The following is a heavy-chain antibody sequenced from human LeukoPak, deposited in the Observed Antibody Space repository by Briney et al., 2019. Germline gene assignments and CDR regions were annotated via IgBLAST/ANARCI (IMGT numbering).Heavy chain of an antibody. Sequence: ASVKVSCKASGYTFTGYYMHWVRQAPGQGLEWMGWINPNSGGTNYAQKFQGRVTMTRDTSISTAYIELSRLRSDDTAVYYCARERGAGIAVAGIGNYWGQGTLVTVSS. V-gene: IGHV1-2*02. J-gene: IGHJ4*02. CDR3: ARERGAGIAVAGIGNY. CDR1: GYTFTGYY. D-gene: IGHD6-19*01. CDR2: INPNSGGT.